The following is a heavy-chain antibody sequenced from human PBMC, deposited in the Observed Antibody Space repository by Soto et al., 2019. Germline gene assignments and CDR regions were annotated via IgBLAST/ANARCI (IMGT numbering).Heavy chain of an antibody. V-gene: IGHV6-1*01. D-gene: IGHD1-7*01. CDR1: GDSVSSNSAA. J-gene: IGHJ6*03. CDR2: TYYRSKWYN. CDR3: ARGLELTYYYYYYMDV. Sequence: PSQTLSLTCAISGDSVSSNSAAWNWNRQSPSRGLEWLGRTYYRSKWYNDYAVSVKSRITINPDTSKNQFSLQLNSVTPEDTAVYYCARGLELTYYYYYYMDVWGKGTTVTVSS.